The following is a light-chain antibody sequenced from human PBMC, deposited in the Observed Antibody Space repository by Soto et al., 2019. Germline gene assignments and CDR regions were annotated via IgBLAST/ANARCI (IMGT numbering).Light chain of an antibody. CDR1: SSNIGAGYD. J-gene: IGLJ2*01. CDR2: GNS. V-gene: IGLV1-40*01. Sequence: QSVLTQPPSVSGAPGQRVTISCTGRSSNIGAGYDVHWYQQLPGTAPKLLIFGNSNRPSGVPDRFSGSNSGTSASLAITGLQAEDEADYYCQSYDNSLNAVVFGGGTQLTV. CDR3: QSYDNSLNAVV.